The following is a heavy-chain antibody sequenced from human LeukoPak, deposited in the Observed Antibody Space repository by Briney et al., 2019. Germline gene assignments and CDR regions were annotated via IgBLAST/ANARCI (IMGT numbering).Heavy chain of an antibody. D-gene: IGHD2/OR15-2a*01. J-gene: IGHJ5*02. CDR3: AKDMGNTALLRWFDP. V-gene: IGHV3-23*01. CDR2: ISGSGGST. CDR1: GFTFSSYA. Sequence: PGGSLRLSCAASGFTFSSYAMSWVRQAPGKGLEWVSAISGSGGSTYYADSVKGRFTISRDNSKNTLYLQMNSLRAEDTALYYCAKDMGNTALLRWFDPWGQGTLVTVSS.